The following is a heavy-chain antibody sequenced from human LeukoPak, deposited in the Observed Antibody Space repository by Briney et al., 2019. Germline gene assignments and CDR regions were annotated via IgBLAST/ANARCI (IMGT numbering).Heavy chain of an antibody. J-gene: IGHJ3*02. Sequence: PSETLSLTCTVSGGSISSSSYYWGWIRQPPGKGLEWIGSLYYSGSTYYNPSLKSRVTISVDTSKNQFSLKLSSVTAADTAVYYCARRYPGDAFDIWGQGTMVTVSS. D-gene: IGHD1-1*01. CDR1: GGSISSSSYY. CDR2: LYYSGST. V-gene: IGHV4-39*01. CDR3: ARRYPGDAFDI.